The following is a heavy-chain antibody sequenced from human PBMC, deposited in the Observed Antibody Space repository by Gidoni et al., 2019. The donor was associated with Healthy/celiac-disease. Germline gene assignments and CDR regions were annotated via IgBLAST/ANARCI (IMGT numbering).Heavy chain of an antibody. CDR3: AKDVPDRVPVITFGGVIVEDY. D-gene: IGHD3-16*02. V-gene: IGHV3-23*01. Sequence: EVQLLESGGGLVQPGGSLRLSCAASGFTFSSYAMTWVRQAPGKGLEWVPAISGSGGSTYYADSVKGRFTISRDNSKNTLYLQMNSLRAEDTAVYYCAKDVPDRVPVITFGGVIVEDYWGQGTLVTVSS. CDR1: GFTFSSYA. J-gene: IGHJ4*02. CDR2: ISGSGGST.